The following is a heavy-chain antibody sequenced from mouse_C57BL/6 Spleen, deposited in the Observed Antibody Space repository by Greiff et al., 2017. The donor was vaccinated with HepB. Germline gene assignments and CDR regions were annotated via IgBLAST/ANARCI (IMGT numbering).Heavy chain of an antibody. CDR1: GYAFSSYW. CDR2: IYPGDGDT. V-gene: IGHV1-80*01. CDR3: ARCLYGNERFDY. J-gene: IGHJ2*01. Sequence: VHLVESGAELVKPGASVKISCKASGYAFSSYWMNWVKQRPGKGLEWIGQIYPGDGDTNYNGKFKGKATLTADKSSSTAYMQLSSLTSEDSAVYFCARCLYGNERFDYWGQGTTLTVSS. D-gene: IGHD2-1*01.